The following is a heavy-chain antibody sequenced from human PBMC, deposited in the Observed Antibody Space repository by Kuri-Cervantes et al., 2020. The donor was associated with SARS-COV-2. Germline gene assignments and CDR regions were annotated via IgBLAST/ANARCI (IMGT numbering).Heavy chain of an antibody. CDR1: GGTFSSYA. J-gene: IGHJ6*02. CDR3: AGSRWLQLDYYYYYGMDV. V-gene: IGHV1-69*06. D-gene: IGHD5-24*01. Sequence: SVKVSCKASGGTFSSYAISWVRQAPGQGLEWMGGIIPIFGTANYAQKFQGRVTITADKSTSTAYMELSSLRSEDTAVYYCAGSRWLQLDYYYYYGMDVWGQGTAVTVSS. CDR2: IIPIFGTA.